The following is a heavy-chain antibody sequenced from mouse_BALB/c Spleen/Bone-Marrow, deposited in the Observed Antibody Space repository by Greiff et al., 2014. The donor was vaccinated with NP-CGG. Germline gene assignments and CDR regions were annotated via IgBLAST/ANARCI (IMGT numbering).Heavy chain of an antibody. CDR1: GYTFTSYW. V-gene: IGHV1-69*02. CDR3: TRGTRCYFDY. J-gene: IGHJ2*01. D-gene: IGHD3-3*01. Sequence: VQLQQSGAELVRPGASVKLSCKASGYTFTSYWINWVKQRPGQGLEWIGNIYPSDSYTNYNQKFKDKATLTVDKSSSTAYMQLSSPTSEDSAVYYCTRGTRCYFDYWGQGTTLTVSS. CDR2: IYPSDSYT.